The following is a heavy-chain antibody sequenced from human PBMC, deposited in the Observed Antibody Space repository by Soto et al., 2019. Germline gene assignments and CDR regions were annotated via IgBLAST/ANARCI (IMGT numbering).Heavy chain of an antibody. CDR3: ARENANSYGYPAGYYGMDV. D-gene: IGHD5-18*01. Sequence: ASVKVSCKASGGTFSSYAISWVRQAPGQGLEWMGGIIPIFGTANYAQKFQGRVTITADESTSTAYMELSSLRSEDTAVYYCARENANSYGYPAGYYGMDVWGQGTTVTVSS. J-gene: IGHJ6*02. V-gene: IGHV1-69*13. CDR2: IIPIFGTA. CDR1: GGTFSSYA.